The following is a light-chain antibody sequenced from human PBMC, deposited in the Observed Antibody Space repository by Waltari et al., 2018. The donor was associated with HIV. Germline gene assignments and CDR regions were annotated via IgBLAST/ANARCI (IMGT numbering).Light chain of an antibody. CDR3: QQYNNWPRA. V-gene: IGKV3-15*01. Sequence: EIVMTHSPATLSVSPGERATLPCRTSQSVSSNLAWYQQKPGQAPRLLIYGASIRATGFPARFSGSGSGTEFTLTINSLQSEDFAIYYCQQYNNWPRAFGPGTKVDIK. J-gene: IGKJ3*01. CDR1: QSVSSN. CDR2: GAS.